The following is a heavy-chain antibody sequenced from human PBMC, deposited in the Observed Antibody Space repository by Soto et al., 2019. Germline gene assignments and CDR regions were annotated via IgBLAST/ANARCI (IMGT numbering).Heavy chain of an antibody. J-gene: IGHJ5*02. CDR3: ARVVRGVISWFDP. D-gene: IGHD3-10*01. CDR1: GYTFTSYA. CDR2: INAGNGNT. V-gene: IGHV1-3*01. Sequence: DSVKVSCKASGYTFTSYAMHWVRQAPGQRLEWMGWINAGNGNTKYSQKFQGRVTITRDTSASTAYMELSSLRSEDTAVYYCARVVRGVISWFDPWGQGTLVPVSS.